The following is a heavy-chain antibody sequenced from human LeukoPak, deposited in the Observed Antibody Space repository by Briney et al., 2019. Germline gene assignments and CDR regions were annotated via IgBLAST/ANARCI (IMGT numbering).Heavy chain of an antibody. J-gene: IGHJ4*02. V-gene: IGHV1-2*04. CDR1: GYTFTGYY. CDR2: VNPNSGGT. Sequence: ASVKVSCKASGYTFTGYYMHWVRQAPGQGLEWMGWVNPNSGGTNYAQKFQGWVTMTRDTSISTDYMELSRLRSDDTAVYYCARGVAGTAYYFDYWGQGTLVTVSS. CDR3: ARGVAGTAYYFDY. D-gene: IGHD6-19*01.